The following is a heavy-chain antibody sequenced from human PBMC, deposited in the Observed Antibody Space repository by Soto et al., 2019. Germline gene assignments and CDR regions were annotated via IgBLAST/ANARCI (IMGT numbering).Heavy chain of an antibody. CDR1: GYTFTSYG. CDR3: ARTEGYCSSTSCPGPYGMDV. CDR2: ISAYNGNT. V-gene: IGHV1-18*01. Sequence: QVQLVQSGAEVKKPGASVKVSCKASGYTFTSYGISWVRQAPGQGLEWMGWISAYNGNTNYAQKLQGRVTMTTDTSTSTAYMELRSLRSDDTAVYYCARTEGYCSSTSCPGPYGMDVWGQGTTVTVSS. D-gene: IGHD2-2*01. J-gene: IGHJ6*02.